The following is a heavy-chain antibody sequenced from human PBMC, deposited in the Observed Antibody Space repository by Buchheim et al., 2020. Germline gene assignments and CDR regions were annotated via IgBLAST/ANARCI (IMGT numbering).Heavy chain of an antibody. CDR2: IYYSGST. V-gene: IGHV4-59*01. CDR1: GGSISSYY. Sequence: QVQLQESGPGLVKPSETLSLTCTVSGGSISSYYWSWIRQPPGKGLEWIGYIYYSGSTNYNPSLKSRVTISVDTPKSQFSLKLSSVTAADTAVYYCASIVGATQYFDYWGQGTL. CDR3: ASIVGATQYFDY. D-gene: IGHD1-26*01. J-gene: IGHJ4*02.